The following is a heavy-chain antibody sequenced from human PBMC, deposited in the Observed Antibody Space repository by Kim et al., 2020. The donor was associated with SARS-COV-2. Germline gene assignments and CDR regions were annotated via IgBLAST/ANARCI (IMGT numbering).Heavy chain of an antibody. D-gene: IGHD2-15*01. V-gene: IGHV3-23*01. Sequence: GGSLRLSCAASGFTFSGYAMNWVRQAPGKGLERVSAISGSGDSTYSADSVKGRFTMSRDNSKNTLYLQMNSLGAEDTAVYYCAKGSGTKSFDYWGQGTLVTVSS. CDR3: AKGSGTKSFDY. CDR2: ISGSGDST. CDR1: GFTFSGYA. J-gene: IGHJ4*02.